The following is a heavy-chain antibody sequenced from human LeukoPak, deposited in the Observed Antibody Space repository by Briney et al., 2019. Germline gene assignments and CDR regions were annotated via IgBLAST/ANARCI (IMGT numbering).Heavy chain of an antibody. CDR1: GYTFTSYG. D-gene: IGHD3-22*01. J-gene: IGHJ2*01. CDR2: ISAYNGNT. V-gene: IGHV1-18*01. Sequence: ASVKVSCKASGYTFTSYGISWVRQAPGQGLEWMGWISAYNGNTNYAQKLQGRVTMTTDTSTSTAYMELRSLRSEDTAVYYCARDYYYDTSGHRSGYFDLWGRGTLVTVSS. CDR3: ARDYYYDTSGHRSGYFDL.